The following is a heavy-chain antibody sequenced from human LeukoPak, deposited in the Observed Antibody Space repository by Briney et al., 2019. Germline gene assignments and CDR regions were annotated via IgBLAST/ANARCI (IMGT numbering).Heavy chain of an antibody. V-gene: IGHV3-7*01. CDR1: GFTFSDFS. CDR3: ARDPDNIEGANFHY. J-gene: IGHJ4*02. CDR2: INQVGSVK. Sequence: GGSLRLSCVASGFTFSDFSLNWVRQAPGKGLEWVANINQVGSVKYYVDSVKGRFTISRDNAKNSLYLQMNSLRAEDTAVYYCARDPDNIEGANFHYWGRGTLVTVSS. D-gene: IGHD1-26*01.